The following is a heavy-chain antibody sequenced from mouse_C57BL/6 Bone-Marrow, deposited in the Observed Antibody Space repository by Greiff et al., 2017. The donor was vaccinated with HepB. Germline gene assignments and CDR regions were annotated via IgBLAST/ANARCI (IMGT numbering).Heavy chain of an antibody. CDR1: GYSFTDYN. J-gene: IGHJ3*01. CDR2: INPNYGTT. D-gene: IGHD2-4*01. CDR3: ARSRYDYDQTAWFAY. Sequence: VQLKQSGPELVKPGASVKISCKASGYSFTDYNMNWVKQRNGKSLEWIGVINPNYGTTSYNQKFKGKATLTVDQSSSTAYMQLNSLTSEDSAVYYCARSRYDYDQTAWFAYWGQGTLVTVSA. V-gene: IGHV1-39*01.